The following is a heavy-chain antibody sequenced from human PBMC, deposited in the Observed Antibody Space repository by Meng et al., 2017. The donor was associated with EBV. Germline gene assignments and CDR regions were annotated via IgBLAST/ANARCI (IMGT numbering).Heavy chain of an antibody. CDR2: IYWDDDK. V-gene: IGHV2-5*02. J-gene: IGHJ4*02. D-gene: IGHD6-6*01. CDR3: AHIIAARPFDY. Sequence: QVTLKGSCPTLVKPTQTPTLTRTCSGFSLSTRGVGVGWIRQPPGKALEWLALIYWDDDKRYSPSLKSRLTITKDTSKNQVVLTMTNMDPVDAATYYCAHIIAARPFDYWGQGTLVTVSS. CDR1: GFSLSTRGVG.